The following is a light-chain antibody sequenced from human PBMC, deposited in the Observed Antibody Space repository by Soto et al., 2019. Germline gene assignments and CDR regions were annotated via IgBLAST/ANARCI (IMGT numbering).Light chain of an antibody. CDR3: QQYNNWPRT. CDR2: GAS. J-gene: IGKJ1*01. V-gene: IGKV3-15*01. Sequence: EIVMTQSPATLSVSPGERYTLSCMASQSVSSNLAWYQQKPGQAPRLLIYGASTRATGIPARFSGSGSGTEFTITISSLQSEDFAVYYCQQYNNWPRTFGQGTQVDIK. CDR1: QSVSSN.